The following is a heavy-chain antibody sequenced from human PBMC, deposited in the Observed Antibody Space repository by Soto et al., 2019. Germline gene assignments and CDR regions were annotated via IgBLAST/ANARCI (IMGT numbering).Heavy chain of an antibody. CDR1: GYTFTSYD. J-gene: IGHJ6*03. CDR3: ARRGLFGVVLPVSHYYYMDV. V-gene: IGHV1-8*01. D-gene: IGHD3-3*01. Sequence: ASVKVSCKASGYTFTSYDINWVRQATGQGLEWMGWMNPNSGNTGYAQKFQGRVTMTRNTSISTAYMELSSLRSEDTAVYYCARRGLFGVVLPVSHYYYMDVWGKGTTVTVSS. CDR2: MNPNSGNT.